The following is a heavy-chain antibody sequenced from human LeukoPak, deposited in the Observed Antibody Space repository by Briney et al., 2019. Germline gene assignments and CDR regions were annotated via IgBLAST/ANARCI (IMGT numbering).Heavy chain of an antibody. V-gene: IGHV5-51*01. J-gene: IGHJ4*02. CDR3: ARRGGFSSTSCSPFDY. Sequence: GESLKISCKGSGYSFTSYWIGWVRQMPGKGLEWMGIIYPGDSDTRYSPSFQGQVTISADKSISTAYLQWSSLKASDTAMYYCARRGGFSSTSCSPFDYWGQGPLVTVSS. D-gene: IGHD2-2*01. CDR1: GYSFTSYW. CDR2: IYPGDSDT.